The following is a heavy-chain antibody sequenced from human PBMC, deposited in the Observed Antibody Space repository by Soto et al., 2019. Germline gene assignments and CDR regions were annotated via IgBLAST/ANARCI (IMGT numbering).Heavy chain of an antibody. CDR2: IIPIFGTA. CDR1: GGTFSSYA. Sequence: SVKVSCKASGGTFSSYAISWVRQAPGQGLEWMGGIIPIFGTANYAQKFQGRVTITADESTSTAYMELSSLRSEDTAVYYCASLGIAVAALNYFDYWGQGTLVTSPQ. J-gene: IGHJ4*02. V-gene: IGHV1-69*13. D-gene: IGHD6-19*01. CDR3: ASLGIAVAALNYFDY.